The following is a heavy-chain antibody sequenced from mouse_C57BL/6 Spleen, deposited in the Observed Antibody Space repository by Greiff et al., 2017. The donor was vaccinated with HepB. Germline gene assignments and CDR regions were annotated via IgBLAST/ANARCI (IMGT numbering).Heavy chain of an antibody. CDR2: IDPETGGT. CDR3: TREPIDSTY. D-gene: IGHD6-5*01. J-gene: IGHJ3*01. Sequence: VQLQHSGAELVRPGASVTLSCKASGYTFNDYEMHWVKQTPVHGLEWIGAIDPETGGTAYNQKFKGKAILTADKSSSTAYMELRSLTSEDSAVYYCTREPIDSTYWGQGTLVTVSA. V-gene: IGHV1-15*01. CDR1: GYTFNDYE.